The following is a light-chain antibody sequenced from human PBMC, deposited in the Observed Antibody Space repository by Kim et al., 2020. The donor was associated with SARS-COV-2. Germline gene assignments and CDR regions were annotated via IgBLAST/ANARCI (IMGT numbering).Light chain of an antibody. Sequence: SVSPGQTARITCSGDVLAKKYARWFQQKPGQAPVLVSYKDSERPSGIPERFSGSSSGTTVTLTISGAQVEDEADYYCYSAADNNLVFGGGTQLTVL. CDR2: KDS. V-gene: IGLV3-27*01. CDR3: YSAADNNLV. J-gene: IGLJ3*02. CDR1: VLAKKY.